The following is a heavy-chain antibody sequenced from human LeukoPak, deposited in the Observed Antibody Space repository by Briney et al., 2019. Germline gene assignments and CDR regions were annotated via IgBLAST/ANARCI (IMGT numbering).Heavy chain of an antibody. Sequence: NPGGSLRLSCAASGFTFSNAWMSWVRQAPGKGLEWVGRIKSKTDGGTTDYAAPVKGRFTISRDDSKNTLYLQMNSLKTEDTAVYYCTTEPGDYGDYADYWGQGTLVTVSS. CDR2: IKSKTDGGTT. V-gene: IGHV3-15*01. D-gene: IGHD4-17*01. J-gene: IGHJ4*02. CDR3: TTEPGDYGDYADY. CDR1: GFTFSNAW.